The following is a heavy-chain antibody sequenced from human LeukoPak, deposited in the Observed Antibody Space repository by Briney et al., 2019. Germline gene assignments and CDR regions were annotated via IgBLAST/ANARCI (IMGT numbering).Heavy chain of an antibody. CDR3: ARVGKCSGGSCPLFDY. J-gene: IGHJ4*02. CDR2: INPNSGGT. D-gene: IGHD2-15*01. CDR1: GYTFTGYY. Sequence: GASVKVSCKASGYTFTGYYMHWVRQAPGQGLEWMGWINPNSGGTNYAQKFQGRVTMTRDTSISTAYMELSRLRSDDTAVYYCARVGKCSGGSCPLFDYWGQGTLVTVSS. V-gene: IGHV1-2*02.